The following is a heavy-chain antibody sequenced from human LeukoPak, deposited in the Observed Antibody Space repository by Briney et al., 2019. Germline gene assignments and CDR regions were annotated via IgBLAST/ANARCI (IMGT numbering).Heavy chain of an antibody. Sequence: GSLRLSCVASGFTFSSYAMSWFRQAPAKGLEWVSGISGSGGSTYYADSVKGRFTISRDNSKNTLFLQMNSLRAEDTAVYYCAKETYSSGWYPYFDYWGQGTLVTVSS. D-gene: IGHD6-19*01. V-gene: IGHV3-23*01. CDR3: AKETYSSGWYPYFDY. CDR2: ISGSGGST. CDR1: GFTFSSYA. J-gene: IGHJ4*02.